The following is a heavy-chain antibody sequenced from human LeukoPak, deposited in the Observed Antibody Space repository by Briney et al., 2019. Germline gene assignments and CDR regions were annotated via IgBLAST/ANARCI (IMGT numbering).Heavy chain of an antibody. CDR2: ISAYNGNT. CDR3: ARFTQYYYDSSGS. D-gene: IGHD3-22*01. CDR1: GYTFTSYG. Sequence: GASVKVSCKASGYTFTSYGISWVRQAPGQGLEWMGWISAYNGNTNYAQKLQGRVTMTTDTSISTAYMELSSLRSEDTAVYYCARFTQYYYDSSGSWGQGTLVTVSS. J-gene: IGHJ5*02. V-gene: IGHV1-18*01.